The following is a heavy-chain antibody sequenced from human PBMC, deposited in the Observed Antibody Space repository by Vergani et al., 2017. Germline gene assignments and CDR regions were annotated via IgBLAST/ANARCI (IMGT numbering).Heavy chain of an antibody. J-gene: IGHJ6*03. CDR3: AGAAAGTEVDYYYYMDG. CDR2: IYYSGST. Sequence: QVQLQEPGPGLVKPSQTLSLPCTVSGGSISSGGYYWSWIRPHPGKGLEWIGHIYYSGSTFYTPSLKSRVTISVDTSKDQFSLKLSSVTAADTAVYYCAGAAAGTEVDYYYYMDGWSKGTTLTVSS. D-gene: IGHD6-13*01. V-gene: IGHV4-31*03. CDR1: GGSISSGGYY.